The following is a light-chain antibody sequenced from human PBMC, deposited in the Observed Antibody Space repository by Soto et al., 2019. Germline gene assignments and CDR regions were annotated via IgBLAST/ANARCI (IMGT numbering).Light chain of an antibody. CDR3: QQRSNWGLT. V-gene: IGKV3-11*01. Sequence: IVLTQSPAILSLSPGERATLSCRASQSVNTFLAWYQQKPGQAPKLLIYDASNRATGIPPRFSGSGSGTNSTLTISRVEPEDFVFYYCQQRSNWGLTFGQGTRREIK. J-gene: IGKJ5*01. CDR1: QSVNTF. CDR2: DAS.